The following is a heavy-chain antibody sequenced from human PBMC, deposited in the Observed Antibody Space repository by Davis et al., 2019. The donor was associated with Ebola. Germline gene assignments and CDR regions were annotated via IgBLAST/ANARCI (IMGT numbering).Heavy chain of an antibody. CDR2: IENDGSKK. J-gene: IGHJ4*02. CDR3: AKDRRGYNSAADY. V-gene: IGHV3-7*03. D-gene: IGHD5-24*01. CDR1: KFTLSSYW. Sequence: LSLTCAASKFTLSSYWMSWVRQAPGKGLEWVATIENDGSKKYYMDSVKGRFTISRDNAKNSLFLQMNSLRADDTAVYYCAKDRRGYNSAADYWGQGTLVTVSS.